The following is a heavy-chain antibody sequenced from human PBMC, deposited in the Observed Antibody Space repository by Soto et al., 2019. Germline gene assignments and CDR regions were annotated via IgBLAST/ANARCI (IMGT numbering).Heavy chain of an antibody. CDR2: ISYDGSNK. V-gene: IGHV3-30-3*01. J-gene: IGHJ6*02. Sequence: GGSLRLSCAASGFTFSSYAMHWVRQAPGKGLEWVAVISYDGSNKYYADSVKGRFTISRDNSKNTLYLQMNSLRAEDTAVYYCARDRSGYCSSTSCPSGYYYYGMDVWGQGTTVTVSS. CDR3: ARDRSGYCSSTSCPSGYYYYGMDV. D-gene: IGHD2-2*03. CDR1: GFTFSSYA.